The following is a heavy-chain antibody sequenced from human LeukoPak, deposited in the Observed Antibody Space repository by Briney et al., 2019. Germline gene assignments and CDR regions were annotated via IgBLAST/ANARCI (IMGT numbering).Heavy chain of an antibody. Sequence: GGSLRLSCAASGFTFSSYGMHWVRQAPGKGLEWVAVIWYDGSNKDYADSVKGRFTISRDNSKNTLYLQMNSLRAEDTAVYYCARDLPYYGSGKGARYYHYYGMDVWGQGTTVTVSS. V-gene: IGHV3-33*01. J-gene: IGHJ6*02. CDR1: GFTFSSYG. CDR2: IWYDGSNK. D-gene: IGHD3-10*01. CDR3: ARDLPYYGSGKGARYYHYYGMDV.